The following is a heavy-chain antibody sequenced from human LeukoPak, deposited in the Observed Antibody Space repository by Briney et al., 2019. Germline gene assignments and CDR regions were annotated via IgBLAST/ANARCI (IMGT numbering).Heavy chain of an antibody. Sequence: SETLSLTCTVSGGSISDYYWSWIRQPAGKGLEWIGRIYTSGSTNYNPSLKSRVTISVDTSKNQFSLKLSSVTAADTAVYYCARGCSTSCYLGPPLPEYWGQGTLVTVSS. CDR1: GGSISDYY. J-gene: IGHJ4*02. CDR2: IYTSGST. D-gene: IGHD2-2*01. CDR3: ARGCSTSCYLGPPLPEY. V-gene: IGHV4-4*07.